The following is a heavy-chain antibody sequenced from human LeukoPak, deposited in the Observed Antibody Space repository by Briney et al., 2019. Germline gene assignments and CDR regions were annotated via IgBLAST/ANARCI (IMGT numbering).Heavy chain of an antibody. V-gene: IGHV3-30*04. Sequence: PGGSLRLSCAASGFTFSSYAMHWVRQAPGKGLEWVAVISYDGSNKYYADSVKGRFTISRDNARNSLYLQMNSLRVEDTAVYYCAKWGPYDILTGRINWGQGTLVTVSS. CDR2: ISYDGSNK. D-gene: IGHD3-9*01. CDR1: GFTFSSYA. CDR3: AKWGPYDILTGRIN. J-gene: IGHJ4*02.